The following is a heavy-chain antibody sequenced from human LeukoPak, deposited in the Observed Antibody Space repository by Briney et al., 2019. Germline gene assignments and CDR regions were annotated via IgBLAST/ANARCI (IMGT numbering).Heavy chain of an antibody. CDR2: ISSSTNYI. J-gene: IGHJ4*02. CDR3: ASEIVDTFDY. V-gene: IGHV3-21*01. D-gene: IGHD3-22*01. Sequence: GGSLRPSCPASGFNFSDYSMHWVRQAPGKGLEWVSSISSSTNYIYYRDSVKGRFTISRDNARNSLYLQMNSLRAEDTAVYYCASEIVDTFDYWGQGTLVTVSS. CDR1: GFNFSDYS.